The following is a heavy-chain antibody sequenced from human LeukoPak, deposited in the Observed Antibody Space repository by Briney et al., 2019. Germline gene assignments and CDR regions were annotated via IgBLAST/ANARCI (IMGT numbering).Heavy chain of an antibody. Sequence: QTGGSLRLSCAASGFTFSSYQMNWVRQAPGKGLEWVANIKQDGSEQYYVDSVKGRFTISRDNAKNSLYLQMNSLRVDDTAVYYCARGFEASPNWFDLWGQGTLVTVSS. CDR1: GFTFSSYQ. CDR3: ARGFEASPNWFDL. V-gene: IGHV3-7*01. J-gene: IGHJ5*02. CDR2: IKQDGSEQ.